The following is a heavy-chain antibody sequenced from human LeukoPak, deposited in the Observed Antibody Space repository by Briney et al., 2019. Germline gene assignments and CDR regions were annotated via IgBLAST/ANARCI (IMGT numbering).Heavy chain of an antibody. J-gene: IGHJ4*02. D-gene: IGHD6-13*01. Sequence: SETLSLTCTVSGGSISSSSYYWGWIRQPPGKGLEWIGGIYYSGSTYYNPSLKSRVTISVDTSKNQFSLKLSSVTAADTAVYYCARAPYSSSWYEQDYWGQGTLVTVSS. CDR1: GGSISSSSYY. CDR2: IYYSGST. CDR3: ARAPYSSSWYEQDY. V-gene: IGHV4-39*07.